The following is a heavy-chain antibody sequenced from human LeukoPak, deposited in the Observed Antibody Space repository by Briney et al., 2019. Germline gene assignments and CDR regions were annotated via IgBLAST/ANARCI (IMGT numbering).Heavy chain of an antibody. Sequence: GRSLRLSCAASGFTFSSYGMHWVRQAPGKGLEWVAVISYDGSNKYYADSVKGRFTISRDNSKNTLYLQMNSLRAEDTAVYYCAKDFQRYCSGGSCYPAGDYWGQGTLVTVSS. CDR2: ISYDGSNK. CDR3: AKDFQRYCSGGSCYPAGDY. D-gene: IGHD2-15*01. V-gene: IGHV3-30*18. CDR1: GFTFSSYG. J-gene: IGHJ4*02.